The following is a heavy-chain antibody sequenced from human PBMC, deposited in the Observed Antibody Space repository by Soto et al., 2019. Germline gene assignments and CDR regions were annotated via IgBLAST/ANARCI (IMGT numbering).Heavy chain of an antibody. CDR3: STGGYPSGLDH. CDR1: DFTFSNAR. J-gene: IGHJ4*02. Sequence: EVQLVESGGGSVKPGGSLRLSCAVSDFTFSNARMNWVRQAPGKGLEWVGRIKSKVDGGTTAYAAPVKGRFTISRDDSKNMLFLQMNSLKTEYTAVYYCSTGGYPSGLDHWGQGTLVTVSS. CDR2: IKSKVDGGTT. V-gene: IGHV3-15*07. D-gene: IGHD3-10*01.